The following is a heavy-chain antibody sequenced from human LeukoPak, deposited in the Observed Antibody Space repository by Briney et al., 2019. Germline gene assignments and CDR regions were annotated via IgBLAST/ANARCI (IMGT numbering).Heavy chain of an antibody. V-gene: IGHV3-23*01. D-gene: IGHD2-2*01. CDR3: AKGGFCSSISCFGGFDP. J-gene: IGHJ5*02. Sequence: GGSLRLSCAASGFTFSNYAMSWVRQAPGKGLEWVSTISGSGGPIYYADSVKGRFTISRDNSKDTLYMQMNSLRAEDTAVYCCAKGGFCSSISCFGGFDPWGQGTLVTVSS. CDR1: GFTFSNYA. CDR2: ISGSGGPI.